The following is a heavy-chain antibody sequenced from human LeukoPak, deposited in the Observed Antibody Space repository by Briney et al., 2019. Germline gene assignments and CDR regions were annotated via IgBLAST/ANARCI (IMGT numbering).Heavy chain of an antibody. J-gene: IGHJ4*02. D-gene: IGHD3-16*02. CDR3: AKTVSGSYSYQGGDY. Sequence: GGSLTLSCAASGFXFSSYAMSWVRQAPGKGLEWVSAISGSGENTNYADSVKGRFTMSRDNSRNMLYLQMNSLRDEDTAKYYCAKTVSGSYSYQGGDYWGQGTLVTVSS. CDR2: ISGSGENT. V-gene: IGHV3-23*01. CDR1: GFXFSSYA.